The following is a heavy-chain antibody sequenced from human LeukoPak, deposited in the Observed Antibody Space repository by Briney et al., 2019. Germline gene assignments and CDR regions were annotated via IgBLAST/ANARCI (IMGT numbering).Heavy chain of an antibody. D-gene: IGHD5-18*01. CDR3: ARPDERGYSYGLAL. V-gene: IGHV1-8*03. CDR2: MSTNSGNT. CDR1: RYTFTSYD. Sequence: ASVKVSCTASRYTFTSYDINWVRQATGQGLEWMGWMSTNSGNTGYAQKFQGRVTITRNTSISTAYIELSSLRSEDTAVYYCARPDERGYSYGLALWGQGTLVTLSS. J-gene: IGHJ4*02.